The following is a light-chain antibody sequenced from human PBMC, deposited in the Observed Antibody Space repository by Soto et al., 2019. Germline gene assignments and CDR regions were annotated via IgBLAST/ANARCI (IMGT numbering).Light chain of an antibody. CDR1: QTVNNN. CDR3: QQYDNWPLT. Sequence: EIVMTQSPATLSVSPGERATLSCRASQTVNNNLAWYQQKPGPAPRLLIYGASARATGIPARFSGSGSGIEFTLTISSLQSEDFAVYYCQQYDNWPLTFGGGIKVEIK. CDR2: GAS. V-gene: IGKV3-15*01. J-gene: IGKJ4*01.